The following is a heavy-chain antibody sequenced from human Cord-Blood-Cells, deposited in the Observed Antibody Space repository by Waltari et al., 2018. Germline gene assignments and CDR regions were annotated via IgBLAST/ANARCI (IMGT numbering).Heavy chain of an antibody. J-gene: IGHJ4*02. D-gene: IGHD2-8*01. CDR3: ARHAIRPFDY. CDR2: INHSGST. Sequence: QVQLQQWGAGLLKPSETLSLTCAVYGGSFSGYYWSWIRQPPGKGLEWIGEINHSGSTNYNPSLKSQVTISVDPAKNQFSLKLSSVTAAGTAVYYCARHAIRPFDYWGQGTLVTVSS. CDR1: GGSFSGYY. V-gene: IGHV4-34*01.